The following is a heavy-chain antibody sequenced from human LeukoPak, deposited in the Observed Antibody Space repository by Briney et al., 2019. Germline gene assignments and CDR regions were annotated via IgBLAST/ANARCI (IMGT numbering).Heavy chain of an antibody. CDR3: ARTSGGIYYYYYYMDA. CDR1: GGTFSSYA. J-gene: IGHJ6*03. D-gene: IGHD2-8*02. Sequence: SVKVSCKASGGTFSSYAINWVRQAPGQGLGWMGGIIPIFATPNYAQKFQGRVTITTDESTSTAYMELSSLRSEDTAVYYCARTSGGIYYYYYYMDAWGKGTTVTVSS. V-gene: IGHV1-69*05. CDR2: IIPIFATP.